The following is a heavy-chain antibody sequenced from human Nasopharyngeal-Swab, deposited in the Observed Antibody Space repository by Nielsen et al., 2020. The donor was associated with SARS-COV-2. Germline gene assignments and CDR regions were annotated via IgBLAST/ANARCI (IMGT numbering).Heavy chain of an antibody. D-gene: IGHD6-19*01. CDR2: IIPILGIA. CDR3: ATGAAVAGTPISYYYYYGMDV. J-gene: IGHJ6*02. CDR1: GGTFSSYA. V-gene: IGHV1-69*04. Sequence: SVKVSCKASGGTFSSYAISWVRQAPGQGLEWMGRIIPILGIANYAQKFQGRVTITADTSTDTAYMELSSLRSEDTAVYYCATGAAVAGTPISYYYYYGMDVWGQGTTVTVSS.